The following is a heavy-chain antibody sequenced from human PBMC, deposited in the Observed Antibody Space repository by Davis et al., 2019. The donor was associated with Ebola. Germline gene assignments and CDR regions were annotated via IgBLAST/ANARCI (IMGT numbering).Heavy chain of an antibody. J-gene: IGHJ4*02. CDR1: GGSVSSGSNY. V-gene: IGHV4-61*01. CDR3: ARANTGMVPPEIDS. D-gene: IGHD5-18*01. CDR2: IYHSGST. Sequence: SETLSLTCTVSGGSVSSGSNYWSWIRQPPGKELEWIGYIYHSGSTVYNPSLKSRVTISVDTSKNQFSLRLSSVTAADTAVYYCARANTGMVPPEIDSWGRGTLVTVSS.